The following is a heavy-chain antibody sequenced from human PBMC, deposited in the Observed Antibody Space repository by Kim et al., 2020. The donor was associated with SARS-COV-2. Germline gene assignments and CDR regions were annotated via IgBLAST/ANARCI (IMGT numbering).Heavy chain of an antibody. Sequence: GGSLRLSCAASGFTFSSYAMSWVRQAPGKGLEWVSAISGSGGSTYYADSVKGRFTISRDNSKNTLYLQMNSLRAEDTAVYYCAKDPPWVIAAAARWCDPWGQGTLVTVSS. CDR1: GFTFSSYA. V-gene: IGHV3-23*01. J-gene: IGHJ5*02. CDR2: ISGSGGST. D-gene: IGHD6-13*01. CDR3: AKDPPWVIAAAARWCDP.